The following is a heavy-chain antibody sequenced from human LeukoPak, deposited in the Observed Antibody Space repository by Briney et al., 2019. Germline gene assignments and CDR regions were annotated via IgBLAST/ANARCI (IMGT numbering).Heavy chain of an antibody. CDR1: GFTFSNYG. Sequence: GGSLRLSCPASGFTFSNYGMHWVRQAPAKGPQVFAFIRYDGSNKYYADSVKGRFTISRDNSKKTLYLQMNSLRAEDTAVYYCVKDQGYSYGTDAFDIWGQGTMVTVSS. V-gene: IGHV3-30*02. CDR2: IRYDGSNK. D-gene: IGHD5-18*01. CDR3: VKDQGYSYGTDAFDI. J-gene: IGHJ3*02.